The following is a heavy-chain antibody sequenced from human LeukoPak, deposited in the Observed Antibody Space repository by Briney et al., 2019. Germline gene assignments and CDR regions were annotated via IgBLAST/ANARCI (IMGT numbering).Heavy chain of an antibody. CDR1: GGSFSGYY. V-gene: IGHV4-34*01. CDR2: INHSGST. J-gene: IGHJ4*02. CDR3: ASYQIAAAGTQRFDY. Sequence: SETLSLTCAVYGGSFSGYYWSWIRQPPGKGLEWIGEINHSGSTNYNPSLKSRVTISVDTSKNQFSLKLSSVTAADTAVYYCASYQIAAAGTQRFDYWGQGTLVTVSS. D-gene: IGHD6-13*01.